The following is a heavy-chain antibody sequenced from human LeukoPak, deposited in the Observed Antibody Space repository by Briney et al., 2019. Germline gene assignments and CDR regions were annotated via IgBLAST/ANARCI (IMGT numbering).Heavy chain of an antibody. CDR3: ARDLGGYPFFMDV. J-gene: IGHJ6*03. V-gene: IGHV4-59*02. D-gene: IGHD2-15*01. CDR2: INDRGST. CDR1: GDSVRSYY. Sequence: SETLSLTCTVSGDSVRSYYWSWIRQPPGQGLEWLGHINDRGSTNYNPSLQGRVTISVDTSNKQFSLNLTSVTAADTAVYYCARDLGGYPFFMDVWGKGITVTVSS.